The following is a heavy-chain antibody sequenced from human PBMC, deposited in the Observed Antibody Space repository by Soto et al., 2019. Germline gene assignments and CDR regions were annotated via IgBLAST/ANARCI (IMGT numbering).Heavy chain of an antibody. CDR3: ARGKPSGYRFGPRNFFYYGLDV. J-gene: IGHJ6*02. CDR2: VHPSGST. CDR1: SASLGDHY. V-gene: IGHV4-34*02. Sequence: QGQLRQWGAGVLKPSDTLSLTCAVFSASLGDHYWAWIRQSPDKGLEWIGEVHPSGSTDYNPSFKSRLTLSLDPSKNQFSLKGASVTAAGTAVYFCARGKPSGYRFGPRNFFYYGLDVWGPGTTVTVSS. D-gene: IGHD5-18*01.